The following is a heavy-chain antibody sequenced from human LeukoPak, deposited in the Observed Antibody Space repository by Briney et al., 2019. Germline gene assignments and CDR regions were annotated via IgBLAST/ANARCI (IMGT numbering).Heavy chain of an antibody. V-gene: IGHV3-30*02. CDR3: AKDAYSVIDY. CDR1: GFAFSSYG. CDR2: LYFDGSNK. J-gene: IGHJ4*02. Sequence: GGSLRLSCAASGFAFSSYGMHWVRQAPGKGLEWVAILYFDGSNKNYADSVKGRFTVSRDTSKNTLYLQMNSLRAEDTAVYYCAKDAYSVIDYWGQGTLVTVSS. D-gene: IGHD4-11*01.